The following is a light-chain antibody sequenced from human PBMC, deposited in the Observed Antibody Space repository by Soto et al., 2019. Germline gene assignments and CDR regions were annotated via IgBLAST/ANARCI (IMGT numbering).Light chain of an antibody. Sequence: EIVLTQSPGTLSLSPGERATLSCRASQRVSNSFLMWYQQKPGQAPRLLIYDTSSRATGIPDRFSGRGSGTDFTLTISGLEPEDFAVYYCQQRDNWPLAWTFGQGTKVEI. CDR1: QRVSNSF. V-gene: IGKV3D-20*02. J-gene: IGKJ1*01. CDR2: DTS. CDR3: QQRDNWPLAWT.